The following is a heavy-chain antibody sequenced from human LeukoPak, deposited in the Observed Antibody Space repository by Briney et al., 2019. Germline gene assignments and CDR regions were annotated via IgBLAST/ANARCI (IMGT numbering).Heavy chain of an antibody. CDR2: IYPGDSDT. D-gene: IGHD3-10*01. J-gene: IGHJ6*02. CDR3: ARVHFGSGSYPSGMDV. CDR1: GYSFISYW. Sequence: GESLKISCKGSGYSFISYWIGWVRQMPGKGLEWMGIIYPGDSDTRYSPSFQGQVTFSVDKSISTAYLQWSSLKASDTAMYYCARVHFGSGSYPSGMDVWGQGTKVTVSS. V-gene: IGHV5-51*01.